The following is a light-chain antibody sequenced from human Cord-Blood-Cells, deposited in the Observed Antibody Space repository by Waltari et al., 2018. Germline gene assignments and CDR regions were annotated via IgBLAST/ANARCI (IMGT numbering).Light chain of an antibody. V-gene: IGKV3-15*01. CDR2: GAS. Sequence: EIVMTQSPATLSVSPGERATLSCRASQSVRSNLPWYQQKPAQAPRLLIYGASTRATGIPVRFSGSGSGRAFIITISSLQSEDFVVDYCQQYNKWPPLTFGGGTKVEIK. CDR3: QQYNKWPPLT. CDR1: QSVRSN. J-gene: IGKJ4*01.